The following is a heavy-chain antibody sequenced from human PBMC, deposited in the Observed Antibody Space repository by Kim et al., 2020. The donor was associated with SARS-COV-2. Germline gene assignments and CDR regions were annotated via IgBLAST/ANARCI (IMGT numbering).Heavy chain of an antibody. V-gene: IGHV1-69*13. CDR2: IIPIFGTA. J-gene: IGHJ4*02. D-gene: IGHD6-13*01. CDR3: ARGNIAAAGTFDY. CDR1: GGTFSSYA. Sequence: SVKVSCKASGGTFSSYAISWVRQAPGQGLEWVGGIIPIFGTANYAQKFQGRVTITADESTSTAYMELSSLRSEDTAVYYCARGNIAAAGTFDYWGQGTLVTVSS.